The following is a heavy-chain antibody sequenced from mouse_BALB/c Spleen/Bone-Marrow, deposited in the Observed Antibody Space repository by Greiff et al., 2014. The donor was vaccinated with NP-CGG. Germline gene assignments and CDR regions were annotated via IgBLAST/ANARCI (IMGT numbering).Heavy chain of an antibody. D-gene: IGHD2-1*01. CDR3: ARQYGNLGVMDY. CDR1: GFTFSRYG. CDR2: ISSGGSYT. V-gene: IGHV5-6*01. Sequence: EVHLVESGGDLVKPGGSLKLSCAASGFTFSRYGMSWVRQTPDKRLEWVANISSGGSYTYYPDSVKGRITISRDNAKNTLYLHMSSLKSEDTAMYYCARQYGNLGVMDYWGQGTSVTVSS. J-gene: IGHJ4*01.